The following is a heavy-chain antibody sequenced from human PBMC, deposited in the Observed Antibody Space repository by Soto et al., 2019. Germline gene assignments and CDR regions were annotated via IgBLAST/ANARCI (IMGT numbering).Heavy chain of an antibody. CDR3: ARDTGDTAMVRAYYFDY. Sequence: GASVKVSCKASVYSFTSYAMHWVRQAPGQRLEWTGWINAGNGNTKYSQKFQGRVTITRDTSASTAYMELSSLRSEDTAVYYCARDTGDTAMVRAYYFDYWGQGTLVTVSS. V-gene: IGHV1-3*01. CDR2: INAGNGNT. CDR1: VYSFTSYA. D-gene: IGHD5-18*01. J-gene: IGHJ4*02.